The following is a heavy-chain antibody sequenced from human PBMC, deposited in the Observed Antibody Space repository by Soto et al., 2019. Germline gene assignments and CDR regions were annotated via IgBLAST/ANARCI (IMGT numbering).Heavy chain of an antibody. D-gene: IGHD3-10*01. CDR3: ARDLGSHYYGSGSYPYYYYYGMDV. CDR1: GYTFTSYG. V-gene: IGHV1-18*01. J-gene: IGHJ6*02. Sequence: GASVKVSCKASGYTFTSYGISWVRQAPGQGLEWMGWISAYNGNTNYAQKLQGRVTMTTDTSTSTAYMELRSLRSDDTAVFYCARDLGSHYYGSGSYPYYYYYGMDVWGQGTTVTVSS. CDR2: ISAYNGNT.